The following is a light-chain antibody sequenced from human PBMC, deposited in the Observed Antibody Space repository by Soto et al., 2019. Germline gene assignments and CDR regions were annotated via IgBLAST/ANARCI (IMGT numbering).Light chain of an antibody. CDR3: QQYRKGPRT. J-gene: IGKJ5*01. Sequence: MGVTHFASILPVSPGESSTLSCRPSQRLXSNYLAGDTQHPGQPPRLRXACISTRATGSPARLSGSGSGTEFSPTISSRQSPDCVGYYSQQYRKGPRTFGQGTRLEI. V-gene: IGKV3-15*01. CDR2: CIS. CDR1: QRLXSN.